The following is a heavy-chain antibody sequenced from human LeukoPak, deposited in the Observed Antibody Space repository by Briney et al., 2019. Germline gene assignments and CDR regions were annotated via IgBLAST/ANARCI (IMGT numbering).Heavy chain of an antibody. CDR1: GYSFSTYC. D-gene: IGHD1-26*01. Sequence: GESLKISCKVSGYSFSTYCIVWVRQMPGKGLEYMGIIYPGDSDTKYSPSFQGQVTMSVDKSISTAYLQWNSLKSSDTAMYYCARRVHVGPPGFWGQGTLVTVSS. CDR2: IYPGDSDT. V-gene: IGHV5-51*01. CDR3: ARRVHVGPPGF. J-gene: IGHJ4*02.